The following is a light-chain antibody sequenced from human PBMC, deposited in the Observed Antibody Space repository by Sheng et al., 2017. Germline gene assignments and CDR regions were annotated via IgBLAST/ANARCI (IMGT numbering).Light chain of an antibody. CDR3: QQYDSSPNYT. V-gene: IGKV3-20*01. Sequence: EIVLTQSPGTLSLSQGERATLSCRASQSVTSSFLAWYQQKLGQAPRLLIYGASTRATGIPGRFSGSGSGTDFTLTISRVEPEDFAVYYCQQYDSSPNYTFGQGTKLEIK. CDR1: QSVTSSF. CDR2: GAS. J-gene: IGKJ2*01.